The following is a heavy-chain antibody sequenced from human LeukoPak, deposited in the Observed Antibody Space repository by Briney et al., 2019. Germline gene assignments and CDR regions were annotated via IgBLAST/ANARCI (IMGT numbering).Heavy chain of an antibody. V-gene: IGHV3-72*01. CDR2: SRRGANRYTT. CDR1: GFTFSDSI. Sequence: PGGSLRLSCAASGFTFSDSILDWVRQAPGKGREWVGPSRRGANRYTTEYAASMKDRFIISRDDSRNSLYLHMNSLKTEDTAGYHCSRDGGEDGNSAFDIWGQGTMVTVSS. D-gene: IGHD3-16*01. CDR3: SRDGGEDGNSAFDI. J-gene: IGHJ3*02.